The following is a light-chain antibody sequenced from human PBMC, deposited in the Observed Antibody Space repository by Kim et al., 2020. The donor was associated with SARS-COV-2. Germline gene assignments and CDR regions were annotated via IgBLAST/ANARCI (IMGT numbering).Light chain of an antibody. V-gene: IGLV6-57*04. CDR2: EDN. CDR1: SGSIASNY. CDR3: QSYDSSKV. Sequence: NFMLTQPHSVSESPGKTVTISCTRSSGSIASNYVQWYQQRPGSAPTTVIYEDNQRPSGVPDRFSGSIDSSSNSASLTISGLKTEDEADYYCQSYDSSKVFGVGTQLTVL. J-gene: IGLJ3*02.